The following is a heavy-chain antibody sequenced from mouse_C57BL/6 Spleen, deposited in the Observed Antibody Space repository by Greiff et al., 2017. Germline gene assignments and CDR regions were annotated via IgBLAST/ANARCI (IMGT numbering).Heavy chain of an antibody. CDR2: IDPSDSET. V-gene: IGHV1-52*01. CDR3: ARGEGALDY. CDR1: GYTFTSYW. J-gene: IGHJ2*01. Sequence: QVHVKQSGAELVRPGSSVKLSCKASGYTFTSYWMHWVKQRPIQGLEWIGNIDPSDSETHYNQKFKDKATLTVDKASSTAYMQLSSLTSEDSAVFDCARGEGALDYWGQGTTLTVSS.